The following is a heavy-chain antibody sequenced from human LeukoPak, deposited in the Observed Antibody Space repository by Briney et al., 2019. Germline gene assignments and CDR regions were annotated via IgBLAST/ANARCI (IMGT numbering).Heavy chain of an antibody. CDR1: GYSFTSSW. D-gene: IGHD2-8*01. Sequence: GESLKISCQASGYSFTSSWIGWARQMPGKGLEWMAIINPGDSDTRYSPSFQGQVTISADKSISTAYLQWSSLKASDTAMYYCARVSRSWNWFDPWGQGTLVTVSS. J-gene: IGHJ5*02. CDR3: ARVSRSWNWFDP. CDR2: INPGDSDT. V-gene: IGHV5-51*01.